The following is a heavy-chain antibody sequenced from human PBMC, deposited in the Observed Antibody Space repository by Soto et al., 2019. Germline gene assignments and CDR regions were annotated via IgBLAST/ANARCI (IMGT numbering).Heavy chain of an antibody. CDR3: ARETSGSSFDY. Sequence: TLSLTFTVSGGSTSSGGYYWSWIRQHPGKGLEWIRYIYYSGSTYYNPSLKSRVTISVDTSKNQFSLKLSSVTAADTAVYYCARETSGSSFDYWGQGTLVTVSS. V-gene: IGHV4-31*03. CDR1: GGSTSSGGYY. J-gene: IGHJ4*02. CDR2: IYYSGST. D-gene: IGHD5-12*01.